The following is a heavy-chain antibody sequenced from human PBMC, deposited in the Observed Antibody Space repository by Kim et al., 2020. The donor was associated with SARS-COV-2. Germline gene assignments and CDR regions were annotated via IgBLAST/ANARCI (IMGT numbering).Heavy chain of an antibody. V-gene: IGHV1-69*04. CDR3: ARDRVVATIVNYYYYYGMDV. Sequence: SVKVSCKASGGTFSSYAISWVRQAPGQGLEWMGRIIPILGIANYAQKFQGRVTITADKSTSTAYMELSSLRSEDTAVYYCARDRVVATIVNYYYYYGMDVWGQGTTVTVSS. CDR1: GGTFSSYA. CDR2: IIPILGIA. D-gene: IGHD5-12*01. J-gene: IGHJ6*02.